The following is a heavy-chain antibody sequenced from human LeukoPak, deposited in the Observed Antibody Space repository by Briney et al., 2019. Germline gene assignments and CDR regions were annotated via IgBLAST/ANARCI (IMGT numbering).Heavy chain of an antibody. CDR1: GFTFSSYW. V-gene: IGHV3-7*01. Sequence: VGSLRLSCAASGFTFSSYWMSWVRQAPGKGLEWVANIKQDGSEIYYVDSVKGRFSISRDNAKNSLHLQMSSLRAEDTAVYYCARIPAGVATRRGKLYYYYYYMDVWGKGTTVTVSS. D-gene: IGHD2-21*01. CDR2: IKQDGSEI. J-gene: IGHJ6*03. CDR3: ARIPAGVATRRGKLYYYYYYMDV.